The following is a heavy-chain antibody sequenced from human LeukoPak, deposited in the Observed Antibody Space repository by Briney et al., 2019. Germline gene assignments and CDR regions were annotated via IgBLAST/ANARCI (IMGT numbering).Heavy chain of an antibody. D-gene: IGHD3-10*01. CDR1: GFTFSSYG. J-gene: IGHJ5*02. V-gene: IGHV3-48*04. CDR2: ISSSGSTI. Sequence: PGRSLRLSCAASGFTFSSYGMHWVRQAPGKGLEWVSYISSSGSTIYYADSVKGRFTISRDNAKNSLYLQMNSLRAEDTAVYYCARDCRYPRGTSNWFDPWGQGTLVTVSS. CDR3: ARDCRYPRGTSNWFDP.